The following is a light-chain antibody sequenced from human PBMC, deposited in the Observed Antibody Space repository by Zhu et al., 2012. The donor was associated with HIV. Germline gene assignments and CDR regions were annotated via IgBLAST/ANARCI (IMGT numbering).Light chain of an antibody. CDR3: QHYGSSLWT. Sequence: EIVLTQSPGTLSLSPGERATLSCRASQSVTSTYFAWYKQKPGQAPRLLIYGASSRATGIPDRFSGSGSGTDFTLTISGLEPEDFAVYYCQHYGSSLWTFGQGTKVEIK. CDR1: QSVTSTY. J-gene: IGKJ1*01. CDR2: GAS. V-gene: IGKV3-20*01.